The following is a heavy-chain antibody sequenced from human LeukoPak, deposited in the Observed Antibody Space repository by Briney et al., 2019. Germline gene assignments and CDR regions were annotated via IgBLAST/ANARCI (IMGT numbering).Heavy chain of an antibody. CDR2: ISSSSSVM. D-gene: IGHD7-27*01. Sequence: GGSLRLSCAASGFTFSDAWMSWVRQAPGKGLEWISYISSSSSVMYYADSVKGRFTISRDNAKKSLYLRMNSLRVEDTAVYYCARDPPNWGFGYWGQXXLVXVSS. J-gene: IGHJ4*02. V-gene: IGHV3-11*04. CDR3: ARDPPNWGFGY. CDR1: GFTFSDAW.